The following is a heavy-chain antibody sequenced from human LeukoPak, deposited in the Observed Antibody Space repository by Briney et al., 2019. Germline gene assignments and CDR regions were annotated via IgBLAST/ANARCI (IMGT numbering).Heavy chain of an antibody. D-gene: IGHD6-6*01. V-gene: IGHV3-11*01. CDR2: ITSSGSPM. CDR1: GFTFSDYY. CDR3: ARDPRYSSSPDY. Sequence: GGSLRLSCAASGFTFSDYYMTWIRQAPGRGLEWISYITSSGSPMHYADSVKGRFTISRDNAKNSLYLQMNSLRAEDTALYHCARDPRYSSSPDYWGQGTLVTVSS. J-gene: IGHJ4*02.